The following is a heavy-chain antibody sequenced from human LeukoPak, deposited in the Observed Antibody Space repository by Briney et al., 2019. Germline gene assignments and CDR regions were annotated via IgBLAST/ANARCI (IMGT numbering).Heavy chain of an antibody. CDR2: INAGNGNT. CDR1: GYTFTSYA. V-gene: IGHV1-3*01. Sequence: ASVKVSCKASGYTFTSYAMHWVRQAPGQRLEWMGWINAGNGNTKYSQKLQGRVTITRDTSASTAYMELSSLRSEDTAVYYCARAPNKYYYGSGNWFDPWGQGTLVTVSS. D-gene: IGHD3-10*01. CDR3: ARAPNKYYYGSGNWFDP. J-gene: IGHJ5*02.